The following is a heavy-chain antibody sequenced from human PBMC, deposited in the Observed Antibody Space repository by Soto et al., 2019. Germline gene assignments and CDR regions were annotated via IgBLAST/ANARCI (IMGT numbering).Heavy chain of an antibody. J-gene: IGHJ6*02. CDR3: ARDIVVVPAATPYYYYGMDV. CDR1: GYTFTSYG. V-gene: IGHV1-18*04. Sequence: VQLVQSGAEVKKPGASVKVSCKASGYTFTSYGISWVRQAPGQGLEWMGWISAYNGNTNYAQKLQGRVTMTTDTSTSTAYMELRSRRSDDTAVYYCARDIVVVPAATPYYYYGMDVWGQGTTVTVSS. CDR2: ISAYNGNT. D-gene: IGHD2-2*01.